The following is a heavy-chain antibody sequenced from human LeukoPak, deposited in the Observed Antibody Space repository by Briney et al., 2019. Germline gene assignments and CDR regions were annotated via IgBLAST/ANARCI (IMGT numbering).Heavy chain of an antibody. CDR3: ARDGDIVVVPAAISPHYYYMDV. D-gene: IGHD2-2*02. CDR2: ISAYNGNT. Sequence: GASVKVSCKASGYTFTSYGISWVRQAPGQGLEWMGWISAYNGNTNYAQKLQGRVIMTTDTSTSTAYMELRSLRSDDTAVYYCARDGDIVVVPAAISPHYYYMDVWGKGTTVTVSS. J-gene: IGHJ6*03. CDR1: GYTFTSYG. V-gene: IGHV1-18*01.